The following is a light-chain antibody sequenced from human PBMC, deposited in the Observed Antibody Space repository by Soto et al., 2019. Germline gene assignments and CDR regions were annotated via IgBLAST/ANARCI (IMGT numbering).Light chain of an antibody. CDR2: AAS. CDR1: QGISSY. V-gene: IGKV1-8*01. Sequence: AIRMTQPPSSLSASTGDRVTITCRASQGISSYLAWYQQKPGKAPKLLIYAASTLQSGVPSRFSGSGSGTDFTLTISCLQSEDFATYYCPQYYSYPYTFGQGTKLEIK. CDR3: PQYYSYPYT. J-gene: IGKJ2*01.